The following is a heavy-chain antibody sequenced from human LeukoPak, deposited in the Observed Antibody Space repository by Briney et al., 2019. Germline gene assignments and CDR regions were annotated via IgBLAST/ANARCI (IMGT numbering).Heavy chain of an antibody. J-gene: IGHJ4*02. CDR1: GYTFTSYG. V-gene: IGHV1-18*01. D-gene: IGHD2-2*02. CDR3: VRGVYCSSTSCYTPLTTFDY. Sequence: ASVKVSCKASGYTFTSYGISWVRQAPGQGLEWMGWISAYNGNTNYAQKLQGRVTMTTDTSTSTAYMELRSLRSDDTAVYYCVRGVYCSSTSCYTPLTTFDYWGQGTLVTVSS. CDR2: ISAYNGNT.